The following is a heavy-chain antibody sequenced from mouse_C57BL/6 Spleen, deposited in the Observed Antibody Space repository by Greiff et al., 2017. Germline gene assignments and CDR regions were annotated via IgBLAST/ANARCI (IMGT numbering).Heavy chain of an antibody. CDR1: GYAFSSSW. D-gene: IGHD2-1*01. CDR3: ARLLLYRDAMDY. J-gene: IGHJ4*01. CDR2: IYPGDGDT. V-gene: IGHV1-82*01. Sequence: QVQLQQSGPELVKPGASVKISCKASGYAFSSSWMNWVKQRPGKGLEWSGRIYPGDGDTNYNGKFKGKATLTADKSSSTAYMQLISLTSEDSAVYFCARLLLYRDAMDYWGQGTSVTVSS.